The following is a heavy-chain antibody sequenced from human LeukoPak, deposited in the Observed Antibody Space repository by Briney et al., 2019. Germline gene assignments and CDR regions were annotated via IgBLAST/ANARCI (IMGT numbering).Heavy chain of an antibody. V-gene: IGHV1-2*02. CDR1: GYTFTGYY. D-gene: IGHD3-10*01. J-gene: IGHJ5*02. CDR3: ARVRRYYGSGSYYNWFDP. CDR2: INPNSGGT. Sequence: GASVKVSCKASGYTFTGYYMHWVRQAPGQGLEWMGWINPNSGGTNYAQKFQGRVTMTRDTSISTAYMELSRLRSDDTAVYYCARVRRYYGSGSYYNWFDPWGQGTRVTVSS.